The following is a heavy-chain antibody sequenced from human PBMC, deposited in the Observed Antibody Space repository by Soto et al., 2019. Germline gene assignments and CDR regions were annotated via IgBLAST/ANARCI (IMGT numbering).Heavy chain of an antibody. CDR1: GYTFTSYG. J-gene: IGHJ5*02. D-gene: IGHD1-26*01. Sequence: ASVKVSCKASGYTFTSYGISWVRQAPGQGLEWMGWISAYNGNTNYAQKLQGRVTMTTDTSTSTAYMELRSLRSDDTAVYYCARDPISTPVGNWFDPWGQGTLVTVSS. V-gene: IGHV1-18*01. CDR2: ISAYNGNT. CDR3: ARDPISTPVGNWFDP.